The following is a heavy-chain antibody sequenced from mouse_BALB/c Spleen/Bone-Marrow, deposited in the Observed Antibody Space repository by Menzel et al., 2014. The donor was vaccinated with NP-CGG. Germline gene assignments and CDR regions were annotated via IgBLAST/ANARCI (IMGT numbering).Heavy chain of an antibody. CDR2: INPDSSTI. V-gene: IGHV4-1*02. CDR3: ARLGYYGTMGY. J-gene: IGHJ4*01. CDR1: GFDSSGYW. Sequence: VQLQQSGGGLVQPGGSLKLSCAASGFDSSGYWMSWVRQAPGKGLEWIGEINPDSSTINYTPSLKDKFIISRDNAKNTLYLQMSKVRSEDTALYYCARLGYYGTMGYWGQGTSVTVSS. D-gene: IGHD1-1*01.